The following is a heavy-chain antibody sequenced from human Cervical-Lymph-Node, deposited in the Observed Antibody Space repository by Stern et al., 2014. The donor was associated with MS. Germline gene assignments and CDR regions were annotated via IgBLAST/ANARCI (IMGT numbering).Heavy chain of an antibody. CDR3: ARDDPDRTANYYAMDV. Sequence: MQLVESGAEVKKPGSLVKVSCKASGDTFNSYSINWVRQAPGQRLEWMGRIIPVLGRPKYGQKFQGRVTISADKSTSTVNMEVSSLRSEDTAVYYCARDDPDRTANYYAMDVWGQGTTVIVSS. D-gene: IGHD1-14*01. V-gene: IGHV1-69*09. CDR2: IIPVLGRP. CDR1: GDTFNSYS. J-gene: IGHJ6*02.